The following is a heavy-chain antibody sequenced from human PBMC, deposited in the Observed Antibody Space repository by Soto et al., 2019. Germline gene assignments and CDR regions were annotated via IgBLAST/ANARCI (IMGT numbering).Heavy chain of an antibody. Sequence: QVQLMQSGAEVKKPGSSVKVSCKASGGTFSTSTFTWVRQAPGQGLEWMGRTIPLLNVADYAQDFQGRVTITADKSTSTAYMELTSLTSKDTAVYYCVRDSPIGSTYSGYDAIDSWGQGTLVTVSS. CDR2: TIPLLNVA. V-gene: IGHV1-69*08. CDR3: VRDSPIGSTYSGYDAIDS. D-gene: IGHD5-12*01. CDR1: GGTFSTST. J-gene: IGHJ4*02.